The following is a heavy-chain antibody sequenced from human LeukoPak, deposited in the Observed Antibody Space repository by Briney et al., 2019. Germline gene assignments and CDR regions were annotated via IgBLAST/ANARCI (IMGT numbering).Heavy chain of an antibody. CDR3: ARTRGSSDDAFDI. CDR1: GFTFSSYS. V-gene: IGHV3-21*01. J-gene: IGHJ3*02. D-gene: IGHD6-25*01. Sequence: GGSLRLSCAASGFTFSSYSMNWVRQAPGNGLEWVSSISSSSSYIYYADSVKGRFTISRDNAKNSLYLQMNSLRAEDTAVYYCARTRGSSDDAFDIWGQGTMVTVSS. CDR2: ISSSSSYI.